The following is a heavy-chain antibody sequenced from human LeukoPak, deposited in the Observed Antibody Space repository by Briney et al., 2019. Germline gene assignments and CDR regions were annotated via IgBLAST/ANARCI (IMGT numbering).Heavy chain of an antibody. CDR1: GYTLTELS. V-gene: IGHV1-24*01. CDR2: FDPEDGET. J-gene: IGHJ5*02. D-gene: IGHD3-22*01. CDR3: ATHRLNYYDSSGYYQGWFDP. Sequence: ASVKVSCKVSGYTLTELSMHWVRQAPGKGLEWMGGFDPEDGETIYAQKFQGRVTMTEDTSTDTAYMELSSLRSEDTAVYYCATHRLNYYDSSGYYQGWFDPWGQGTLVTVSS.